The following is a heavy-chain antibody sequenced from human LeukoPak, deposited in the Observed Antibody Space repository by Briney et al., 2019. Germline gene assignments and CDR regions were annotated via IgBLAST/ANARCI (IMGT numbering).Heavy chain of an antibody. Sequence: GGSLRPSCAASGFTFSSHSMNWVRQAPGKGLEWVSSISGSSSYIYYADSVKGRFTISRDNAKNSLYLQMHSLRAEDTAIYYCARSSGWYHRGPDYYYYYMDVWGKGTTVTVS. J-gene: IGHJ6*03. CDR3: ARSSGWYHRGPDYYYYYMDV. CDR2: ISGSSSYI. V-gene: IGHV3-21*01. CDR1: GFTFSSHS. D-gene: IGHD6-19*01.